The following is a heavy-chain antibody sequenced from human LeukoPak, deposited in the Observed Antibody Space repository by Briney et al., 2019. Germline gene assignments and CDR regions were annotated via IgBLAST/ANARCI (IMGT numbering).Heavy chain of an antibody. V-gene: IGHV3-30*01. D-gene: IGHD5-24*01. CDR3: ARSVEMATIFAY. J-gene: IGHJ4*02. CDR2: ISYDGSNK. Sequence: GRSLRLSCAASGFTFSSYAMHWVRQAPGRGLEWGAVISYDGSNKYYADSLQGRFTISRDNSKNTLYLQMNSLRAEDTAVYYWARSVEMATIFAYWGQGTLVTVSS. CDR1: GFTFSSYA.